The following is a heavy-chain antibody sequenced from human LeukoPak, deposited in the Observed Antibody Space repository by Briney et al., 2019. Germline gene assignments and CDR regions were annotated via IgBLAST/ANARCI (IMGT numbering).Heavy chain of an antibody. J-gene: IGHJ6*02. CDR3: ERGVRGVIISFYYYNGMDV. Sequence: SETLSLTCAVYGWSFSGYYWSWIRQPPGKGLEWIGEINHSGSTNYNPSIKSRVTISVDTSKNQFSLKLSSVTAADTAVYYCERGVRGVIISFYYYNGMDVWGQGTTVTVSS. CDR1: GWSFSGYY. CDR2: INHSGST. V-gene: IGHV4-34*01. D-gene: IGHD3-10*01.